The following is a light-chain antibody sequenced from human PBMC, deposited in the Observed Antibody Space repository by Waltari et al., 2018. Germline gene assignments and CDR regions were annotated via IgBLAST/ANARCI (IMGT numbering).Light chain of an antibody. J-gene: IGKJ5*01. V-gene: IGKV3-15*01. Sequence: EIVLTQSPTTLSVSPGERATLSCRASQSFSSYLAWYQQKPGRAPRLLIYEASSRATGVSARFSGSGSGTEFTLTISSLQSEDFAVYYCQQYSNWPITFGQGTRLESK. CDR1: QSFSSY. CDR2: EAS. CDR3: QQYSNWPIT.